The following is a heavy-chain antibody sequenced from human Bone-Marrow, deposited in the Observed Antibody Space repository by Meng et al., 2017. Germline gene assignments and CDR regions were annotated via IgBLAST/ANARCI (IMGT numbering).Heavy chain of an antibody. J-gene: IGHJ5*02. CDR3: SVGELLPTWFDP. D-gene: IGHD1-26*01. CDR1: GGSISSSSYY. CDR2: FYYSGST. Sequence: QLQLQESGPGLVKPSETLSLTCTVSGGSISSSSYYWGWIRQPPGKGLEWIESFYYSGSTFSNPSLKNRVTISVDTSKNQFSLKLSSVTAADTAVYYCSVGELLPTWFDPWGQGTLVTVSS. V-gene: IGHV4-39*01.